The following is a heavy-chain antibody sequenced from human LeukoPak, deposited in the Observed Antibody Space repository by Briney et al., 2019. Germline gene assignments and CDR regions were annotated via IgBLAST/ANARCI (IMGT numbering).Heavy chain of an antibody. CDR2: MNPNSGNT. J-gene: IGHJ4*02. CDR3: ARVDDFWSGSDY. Sequence: ASVKVSCKASGYTFTSYDINWVRQATGQGLEWMGWMNPNSGNTGYAQKFQGRVTMTRNTSISTAYMELSSLRSEDTAVYYCARVDDFWSGSDYWGQGTLVTVSS. V-gene: IGHV1-8*01. CDR1: GYTFTSYD. D-gene: IGHD3-3*01.